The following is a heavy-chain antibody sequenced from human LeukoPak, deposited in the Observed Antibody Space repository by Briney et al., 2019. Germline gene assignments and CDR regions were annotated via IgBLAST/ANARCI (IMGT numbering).Heavy chain of an antibody. CDR2: ISGSGGST. CDR1: GFTFSSYA. J-gene: IGHJ4*02. Sequence: PGGSLRLSCAASGFTFSSYAMSWVRQAPGKGLEWVSAISGSGGSTYYADSVKGRFTISRDNSKNTLYLQMNSLRAEDTAVYHCAGNGGGIAAAIDYWGQGTLVTVSS. D-gene: IGHD6-13*01. V-gene: IGHV3-23*01. CDR3: AGNGGGIAAAIDY.